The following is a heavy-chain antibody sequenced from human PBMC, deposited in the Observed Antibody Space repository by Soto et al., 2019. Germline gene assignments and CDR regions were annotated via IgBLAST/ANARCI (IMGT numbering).Heavy chain of an antibody. V-gene: IGHV3-30-3*01. CDR1: GFTFSTYA. CDR3: ARAAFLYRLGAYYDP. J-gene: IGHJ5*02. Sequence: QVRLVESGGGAVQPGDSLRLSCDASGFTFSTYALHWVRQAPGKGLEWVAFISYTGANQYYADSVKGRFTVSRDNSRNIASLQMTSRKPEASAVYYCARAAFLYRLGAYYDPWVQCTLVTVSS. D-gene: IGHD3-10*01. CDR2: ISYTGANQ.